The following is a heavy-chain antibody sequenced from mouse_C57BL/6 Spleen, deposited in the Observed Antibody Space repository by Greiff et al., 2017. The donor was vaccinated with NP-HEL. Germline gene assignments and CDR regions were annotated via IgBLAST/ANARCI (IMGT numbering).Heavy chain of an antibody. Sequence: EVHLVESGEGLVKPGGSLKLSCAASGFTFSSYAMSWVRQTPEKRLEWVAYISSGGDYIYYADTVKGRFTISRDNARNTLYLQMSSLKSEDTAMYYCTRGFYYGNPYAMDYWGQGTSVTVSS. CDR3: TRGFYYGNPYAMDY. CDR1: GFTFSSYA. V-gene: IGHV5-9-1*02. J-gene: IGHJ4*01. CDR2: ISSGGDYI. D-gene: IGHD2-1*01.